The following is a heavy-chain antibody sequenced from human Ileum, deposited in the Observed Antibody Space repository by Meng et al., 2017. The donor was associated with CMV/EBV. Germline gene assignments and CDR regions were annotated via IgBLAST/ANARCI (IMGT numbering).Heavy chain of an antibody. CDR1: GFTFSSSW. J-gene: IGHJ4*02. CDR3: TRVDASNWHFDY. D-gene: IGHD3-9*01. Sequence: VQLVESGGGGVQPGGSLSFSCATSGFTFSSSWMHCFRQAPGKRLVWVSAIDSDGSITNHADSVKGRFTISRDNDKNTLYLQTARLRAEDTAVYYCTRVDASNWHFDYWGQGTLVTVSS. CDR2: IDSDGSIT. V-gene: IGHV3-74*02.